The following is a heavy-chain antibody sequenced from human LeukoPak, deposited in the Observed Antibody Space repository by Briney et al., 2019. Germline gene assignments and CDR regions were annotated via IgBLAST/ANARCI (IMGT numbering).Heavy chain of an antibody. CDR1: GYTLTELS. J-gene: IGHJ3*02. Sequence: ASVKVSCKVSGYTLTELSIHWVRQAPGKGLEWTGGFDPEDGETIYAQKFQGRVTTTEDTSTDTAYMELSSLRSEDTAVYYCATRDGYNTHAFDIWGQGTMVTVSS. CDR3: ATRDGYNTHAFDI. D-gene: IGHD5-24*01. CDR2: FDPEDGET. V-gene: IGHV1-24*01.